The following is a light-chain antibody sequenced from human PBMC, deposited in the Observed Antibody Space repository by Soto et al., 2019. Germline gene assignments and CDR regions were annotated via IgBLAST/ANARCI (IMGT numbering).Light chain of an antibody. CDR3: QQANSFPPN. CDR2: AAS. J-gene: IGKJ4*01. V-gene: IGKV1-12*01. CDR1: QGITNW. Sequence: DIQMTQSPSSVSASVGDRVTITCRASQGITNWLAWYQQKPGKAPKLLIYAASGLPSGVPSRFSVSGSGTDFKFAIRSLQPEYFAPSYGQQANSFPPNVGGGTYVETK.